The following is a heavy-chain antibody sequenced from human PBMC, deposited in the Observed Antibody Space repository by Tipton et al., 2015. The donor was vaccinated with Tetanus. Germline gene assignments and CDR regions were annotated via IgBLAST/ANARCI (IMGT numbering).Heavy chain of an antibody. V-gene: IGHV3-48*02. J-gene: IGHJ4*02. D-gene: IGHD3-10*01. CDR1: GFTFSSYS. CDR2: ISSSSSTI. CDR3: ARDKYYYGSGSYRGGAAFDY. Sequence: SLRLSCAASGFTFSSYSMNWVRQAPGKGLEWVSYISSSSSTIYYADSVKGRFTISRDNAKNSLYLQMNSLRDEDTAVYYCARDKYYYGSGSYRGGAAFDYWGQGTLVTVSS.